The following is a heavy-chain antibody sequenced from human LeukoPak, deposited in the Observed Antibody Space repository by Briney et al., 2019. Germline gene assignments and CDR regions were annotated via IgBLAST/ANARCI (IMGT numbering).Heavy chain of an antibody. CDR2: ISYDGSNK. J-gene: IGHJ4*02. D-gene: IGHD3-22*01. CDR1: GFTFSSYA. CDR3: ARDTYYDSSGYYLGY. Sequence: GRSLRLSCAASGFTFSSYAMHWVRQAPGKGLEWVAVISYDGSNKYYADSVKGRFTISRDNSKNTLYLQMNSLRAEDTAVYYCARDTYYDSSGYYLGYWGQGTLVTVSS. V-gene: IGHV3-30*04.